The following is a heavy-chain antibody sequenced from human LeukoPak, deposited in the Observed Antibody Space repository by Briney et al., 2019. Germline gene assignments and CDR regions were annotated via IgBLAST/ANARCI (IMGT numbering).Heavy chain of an antibody. CDR2: ISASGVMT. Sequence: GGSLRLSCAASGFTFSNYAMTWVRQAPGKGLEWVSSISASGVMTYYADSVKGRFTVSRDNSKNSLYLQMSSLTAADTAVYYCAKDRSIGTYYTFDHWGQGTLVTVSS. J-gene: IGHJ4*02. CDR1: GFTFSNYA. D-gene: IGHD1-26*01. CDR3: AKDRSIGTYYTFDH. V-gene: IGHV3-23*01.